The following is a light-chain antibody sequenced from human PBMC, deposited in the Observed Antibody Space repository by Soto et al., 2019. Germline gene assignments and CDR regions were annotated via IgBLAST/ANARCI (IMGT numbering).Light chain of an antibody. CDR3: QQRSNWPST. CDR1: QSVSSY. Sequence: EIVLTQSPATLSLSPGERATLSCRASQSVSSYLAWYQQKPGQAPRLLIYDASNRATGIPARFSGSGSGTDFTLTISSLEPEDFAVYYCQQRSNWPSTFGGGTTGDIK. V-gene: IGKV3-11*01. CDR2: DAS. J-gene: IGKJ4*01.